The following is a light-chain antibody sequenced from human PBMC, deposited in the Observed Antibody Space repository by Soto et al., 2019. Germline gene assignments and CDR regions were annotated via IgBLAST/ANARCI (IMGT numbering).Light chain of an antibody. CDR1: SSDFGGYNY. CDR3: SSYTSSSTSVV. J-gene: IGLJ1*01. V-gene: IGLV2-14*01. CDR2: DVS. Sequence: QSALTQPASVSGSPGQSITISCTGTSSDFGGYNYVSWYQQHPGKAPKLMIYDVSNRPSGVSNRFSGSKSGNTASLTISGLQAEDEADYYCSSYTSSSTSVVFGTGTKVTVL.